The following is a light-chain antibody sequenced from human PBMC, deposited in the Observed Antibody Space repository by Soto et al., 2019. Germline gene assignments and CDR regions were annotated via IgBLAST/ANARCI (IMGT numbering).Light chain of an antibody. CDR3: QQYASSPPG. Sequence: EIVLTQSPGTLSLSPGERATLSCWASQSVSSSYLAWYQHKPGQAPRLLIYGASSRATGIPDRFSGSGSGTDFTLTIKRLEPEDFAVYYCQQYASSPPGFGGGTKVEIK. J-gene: IGKJ4*01. CDR2: GAS. CDR1: QSVSSSY. V-gene: IGKV3-20*01.